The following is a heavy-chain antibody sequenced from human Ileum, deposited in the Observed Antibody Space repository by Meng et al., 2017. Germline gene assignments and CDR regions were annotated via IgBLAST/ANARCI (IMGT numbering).Heavy chain of an antibody. Sequence: QVQLQESGPGRVKPSQTLSLTCTVSGGTLSSAGYYWSWIRQFPGKGLEWIGFIFYTGTTYYNPSLESRVTISVDTSKNQYYLKMNSVTAADTAVYYCARDVMGIRDGAVEDYWGQGTLVTVSS. J-gene: IGHJ4*02. V-gene: IGHV4-31*03. D-gene: IGHD5-24*01. CDR1: GGTLSSAGYY. CDR3: ARDVMGIRDGAVEDY. CDR2: IFYTGTT.